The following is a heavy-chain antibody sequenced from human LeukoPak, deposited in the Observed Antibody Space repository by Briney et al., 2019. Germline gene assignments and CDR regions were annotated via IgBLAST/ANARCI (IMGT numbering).Heavy chain of an antibody. CDR3: ARAENPCASGGSCYHLDY. D-gene: IGHD2-15*01. Sequence: SVKVSCKASGGTFSSYSISWVRQAPGQGLEWMGGIIPIFGTANYAQKFQGRVTITADESTSTAYMELSSLRSEDTAVYYCARAENPCASGGSCYHLDYWGQGTLVTVSS. V-gene: IGHV1-69*13. CDR2: IIPIFGTA. CDR1: GGTFSSYS. J-gene: IGHJ4*02.